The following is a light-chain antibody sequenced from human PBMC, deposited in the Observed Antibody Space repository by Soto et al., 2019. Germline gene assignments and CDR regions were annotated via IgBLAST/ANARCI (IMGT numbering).Light chain of an antibody. CDR3: QNYGSSPWT. Sequence: EIVLTQSPGTLSLSPGERATLSCRASQSVGSSYLAWYQQRPGQAPRLLIYGASSRATGIPDRFSGSGSGTDFTVTISRLEPEDFAAYYCQNYGSSPWTFGQGTKVEIK. V-gene: IGKV3-20*01. CDR2: GAS. J-gene: IGKJ1*01. CDR1: QSVGSSY.